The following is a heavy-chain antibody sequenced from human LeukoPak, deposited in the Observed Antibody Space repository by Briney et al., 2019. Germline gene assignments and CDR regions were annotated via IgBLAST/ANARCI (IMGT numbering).Heavy chain of an antibody. V-gene: IGHV1-24*01. J-gene: IGHJ4*02. Sequence: ASVKVSCKVSGYTLTELSMHWVRQAPGKGLEWMGGFDPEDGETIYAQKFQGRVTMTEDTSTDTAYMELSSLRSEDTAVYYCATVSIVGRPGSETNFDYWGQGTLVTVSS. D-gene: IGHD1-26*01. CDR3: ATVSIVGRPGSETNFDY. CDR1: GYTLTELS. CDR2: FDPEDGET.